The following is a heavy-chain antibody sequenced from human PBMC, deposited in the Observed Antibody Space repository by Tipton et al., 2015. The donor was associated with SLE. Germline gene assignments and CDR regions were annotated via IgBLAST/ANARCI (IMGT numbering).Heavy chain of an antibody. CDR3: AKARYSSGWLVDY. CDR2: ISGSGSTI. D-gene: IGHD6-19*01. V-gene: IGHV3-48*03. CDR1: GFTFSSYE. J-gene: IGHJ4*02. Sequence: GSLRLSCAASGFTFSSYEMNWVRQAPGKGLEWVSYISGSGSTIYYADSVKGRFTISRDNAKNSLYLQMNSLRAEDTAVYYCAKARYSSGWLVDYWGQGTLVTVSS.